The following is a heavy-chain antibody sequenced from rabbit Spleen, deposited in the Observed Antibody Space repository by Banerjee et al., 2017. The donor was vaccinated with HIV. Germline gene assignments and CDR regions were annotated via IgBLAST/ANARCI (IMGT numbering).Heavy chain of an antibody. CDR2: IEAGSSGFT. V-gene: IGHV1S40*01. CDR1: GVSFSGSSY. D-gene: IGHD8-1*01. CDR3: ARDTGSRFSSYGMDL. Sequence: QSLEESGGDLVKPGASLTLTCIASGVSFSGSSYMCWVRQAPGKGLEWIACIEAGSSGFTYFASWAKGRFTISKTSSTTVTLQMTSLTAADTATYFCARDTGSRFSSYGMDLWGPGTLVTVS. J-gene: IGHJ6*01.